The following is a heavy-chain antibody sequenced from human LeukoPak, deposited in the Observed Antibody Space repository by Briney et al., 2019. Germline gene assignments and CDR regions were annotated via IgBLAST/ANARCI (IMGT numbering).Heavy chain of an antibody. D-gene: IGHD1-7*01. CDR1: GDSVSSNSGA. CDR3: AREVGFTGITDAFDI. V-gene: IGHV6-1*01. Sequence: SQTFSLTCAISGDSVSSNSGAWNWIRQSPSRGLHRLGGTYYRSKWDNDYAVSVRSRITINPDTSKNQYSLHLNSVTPDNTAVYFCAREVGFTGITDAFDIWGQGTMVTVSS. J-gene: IGHJ3*02. CDR2: TYYRSKWDN.